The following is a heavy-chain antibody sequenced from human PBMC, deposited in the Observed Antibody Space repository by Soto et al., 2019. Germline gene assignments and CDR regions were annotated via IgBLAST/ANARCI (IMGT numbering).Heavy chain of an antibody. CDR3: ARDRSIAVAAYFDY. Sequence: LRLSCAASGFTFSSYAMHWVRQAPGKGLEWVAVISYDGSNKYYADSVKGRFTISRDNSKNTLYLQMNSLRAEDTAVYYCARDRSIAVAAYFDYWGQGTLVTVSS. CDR1: GFTFSSYA. D-gene: IGHD6-19*01. CDR2: ISYDGSNK. V-gene: IGHV3-30*04. J-gene: IGHJ4*02.